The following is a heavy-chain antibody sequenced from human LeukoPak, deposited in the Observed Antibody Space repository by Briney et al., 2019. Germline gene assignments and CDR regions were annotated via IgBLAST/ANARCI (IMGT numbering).Heavy chain of an antibody. CDR2: INGDGGNI. CDR3: ARDPSPSYTAMVESYFDY. J-gene: IGHJ4*02. D-gene: IGHD5-18*01. V-gene: IGHV3-74*01. Sequence: GRSLRLSCVASGFTFSSYWMHWVRQGPREGLVWVSRINGDGGNINYADSVRGRFTISRDNAKNTLYLQMNTLRVEDTAVYYCARDPSPSYTAMVESYFDYWGQGTLVTVSS. CDR1: GFTFSSYW.